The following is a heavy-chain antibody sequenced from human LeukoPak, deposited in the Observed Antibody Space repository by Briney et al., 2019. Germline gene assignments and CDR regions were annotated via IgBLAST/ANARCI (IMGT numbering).Heavy chain of an antibody. V-gene: IGHV1-2*02. CDR1: GYTFTGYY. D-gene: IGHD6-19*01. CDR2: INPNSGGT. Sequence: ASVKVSCKASGYTFTGYYMHWVRQAPGQGLEWMGWINPNSGGTNYAQKFQGRVTMTRDTSISTAYMELSRLRSDDTAVYYCATYSSGWYDLSWFDPWGQGTLVTVSS. CDR3: ATYSSGWYDLSWFDP. J-gene: IGHJ5*02.